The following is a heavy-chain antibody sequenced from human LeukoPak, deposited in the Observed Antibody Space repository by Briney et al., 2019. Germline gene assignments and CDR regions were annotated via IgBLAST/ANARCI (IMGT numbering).Heavy chain of an antibody. V-gene: IGHV1-8*02. CDR2: MNPNSGNT. Sequence: ASVKVSCKASGYTFTSYGISWVRQATGQGLEWMGWMNPNSGNTGYAQKFQGRVTMTRNTSISTAYMELSSLRSEDTAVYYCARIQDGYSYGYDRTFDYWGQGTLVTVSS. CDR1: GYTFTSYG. J-gene: IGHJ4*02. CDR3: ARIQDGYSYGYDRTFDY. D-gene: IGHD5-18*01.